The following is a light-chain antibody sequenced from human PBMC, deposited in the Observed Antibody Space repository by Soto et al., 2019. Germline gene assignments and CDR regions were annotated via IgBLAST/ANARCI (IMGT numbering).Light chain of an antibody. CDR2: GNC. CDR3: QAYDSTLSDRYV. J-gene: IGLJ1*01. CDR1: SSSLGPGYD. V-gene: IGLV1-40*01. Sequence: SVRTQPPSVSGAPGQRVTISCTGSSSSLGPGYDVHWYQTRPGTAPKRLIFGNCNGPSGVPDRCSGSKSGTSASLTSTGLQAEDEGDYYCQAYDSTLSDRYVFGSGTKLTVL.